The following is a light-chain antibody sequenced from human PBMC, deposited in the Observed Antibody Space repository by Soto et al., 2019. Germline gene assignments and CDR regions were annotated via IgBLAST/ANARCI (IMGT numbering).Light chain of an antibody. CDR2: GAS. V-gene: IGKV3-15*01. CDR3: QLYGSSPVT. J-gene: IGKJ1*01. Sequence: IVMTQSPATLSVSPWERATLSCRASQSVSSNLAWYQQKPGQAPRLLIYGASTRATGIPARFSGSGSGTEFTLTISSLEPEDFAVYYCQLYGSSPVTFGQGTKVDIK. CDR1: QSVSSN.